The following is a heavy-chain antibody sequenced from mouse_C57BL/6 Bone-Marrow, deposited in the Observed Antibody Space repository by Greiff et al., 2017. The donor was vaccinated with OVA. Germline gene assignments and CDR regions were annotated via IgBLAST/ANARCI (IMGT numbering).Heavy chain of an antibody. J-gene: IGHJ2*01. V-gene: IGHV14-4*01. CDR1: GFNIKDDY. Sequence: VQLQQSGAELVRPGASVKLSCTASGFNIKDDYMHWVKQRPEQGLEWIGWIDPENGDTEYASKFQGKATITADTSSNTAYLQLSSLTSEDTAVYYCTSYGNFDYRGQGTTRTVSS. CDR2: IDPENGDT. D-gene: IGHD2-1*01. CDR3: TSYGNFDY.